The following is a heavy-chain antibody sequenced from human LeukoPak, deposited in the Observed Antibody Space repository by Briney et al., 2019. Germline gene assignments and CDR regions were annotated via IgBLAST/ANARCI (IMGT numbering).Heavy chain of an antibody. D-gene: IGHD2-2*01. V-gene: IGHV3-48*04. CDR2: ISSAGATI. CDR1: GFTFSVYG. Sequence: PGGSLRLSCAVSGFTFSVYGMNWVRQAPGKGLEWLSHISSAGATIYYADSVKGRFPVSRDNVENSLFLQMNTLRVDDTAVYYCVRDFEVPAAAPDYYYFYYMDVWGTGTTVTVSS. J-gene: IGHJ6*03. CDR3: VRDFEVPAAAPDYYYFYYMDV.